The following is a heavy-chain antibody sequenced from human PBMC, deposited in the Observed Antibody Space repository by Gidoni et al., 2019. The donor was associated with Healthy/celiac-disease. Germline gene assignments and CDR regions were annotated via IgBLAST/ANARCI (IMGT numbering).Heavy chain of an antibody. J-gene: IGHJ5*02. CDR3: ARLWVSSGWYDINWFDP. V-gene: IGHV5-51*01. CDR2: IYPGDSDT. D-gene: IGHD6-19*01. Sequence: EVQLVQSGAEVKKPGESLKISCKGSGYSFTSYWIGWVRQMPGKGLEWMGIIYPGDSDTRYSPSFQGQVTISADKSISTAYLQWSSLKASDTAMYYCARLWVSSGWYDINWFDPWGQGTLVTVSS. CDR1: GYSFTSYW.